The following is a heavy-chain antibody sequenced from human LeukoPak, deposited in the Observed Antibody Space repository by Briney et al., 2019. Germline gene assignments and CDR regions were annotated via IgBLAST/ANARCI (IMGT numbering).Heavy chain of an antibody. CDR1: GGSISNYH. Sequence: PSETLSLTCTVSGGSISNYHWSWIRQPAGKGLEWIGQIHTSGSTNYNPALESRVSMSIDTTEDQVSLTIRSVTAADTAFYYCARRDISSGWSFDYWGQGTLVTVSS. CDR3: ARRDISSGWSFDY. J-gene: IGHJ4*02. D-gene: IGHD6-19*01. V-gene: IGHV4-4*07. CDR2: IHTSGST.